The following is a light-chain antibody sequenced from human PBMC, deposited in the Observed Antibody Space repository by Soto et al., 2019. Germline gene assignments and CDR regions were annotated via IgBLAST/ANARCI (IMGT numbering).Light chain of an antibody. CDR2: DAS. J-gene: IGKJ2*01. CDR1: QSVSSY. V-gene: IGKV3-11*01. CDR3: QPRSNWST. Sequence: EIVLTQSPATLSLSPGERATLSCRASQSVSSYLAWYQQKPGQAPRLLIYDASNRATGIPARFSGSGSGTDFTLTSSSLEPEDFAVYYCQPRSNWSTVGQGNKLEI.